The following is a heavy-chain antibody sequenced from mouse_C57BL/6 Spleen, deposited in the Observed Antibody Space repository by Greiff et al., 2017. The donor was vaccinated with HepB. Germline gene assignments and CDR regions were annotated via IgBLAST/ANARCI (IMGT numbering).Heavy chain of an antibody. Sequence: QVHVKQSGAELVRPGTSVKVSCKASGYAFTNYLIEWVKQRPGQGLEWIGVINPGSGGTNYNEKFKGKATLTADKSSSTAYMQLSSLTSEDSAVYFCARNYYGSPWYFDVWGTGTTVTVSS. D-gene: IGHD1-1*01. J-gene: IGHJ1*03. CDR1: GYAFTNYL. CDR3: ARNYYGSPWYFDV. V-gene: IGHV1-54*01. CDR2: INPGSGGT.